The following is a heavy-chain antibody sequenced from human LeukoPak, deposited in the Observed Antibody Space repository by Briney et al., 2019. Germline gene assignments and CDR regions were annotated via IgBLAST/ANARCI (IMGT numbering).Heavy chain of an antibody. CDR2: IIPIFGTA. CDR3: ARGPYYDILTGWNGMDV. CDR1: GGTFSSYA. Sequence: ASVKVSCNASGGTFSSYAISWVRQPPGQGLEWMGGIIPIFGTANYAQKFQGRVTFTADKSTSTAYTELRSLRSEDTAVYYCARGPYYDILTGWNGMDVWGKGTTVTVSS. D-gene: IGHD3-9*01. J-gene: IGHJ6*04. V-gene: IGHV1-69*06.